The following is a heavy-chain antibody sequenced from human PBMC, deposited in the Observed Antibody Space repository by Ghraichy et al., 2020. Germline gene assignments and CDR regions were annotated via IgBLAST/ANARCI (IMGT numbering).Heavy chain of an antibody. J-gene: IGHJ3*02. CDR2: ISYDGSNK. Sequence: GGSLRLSCAASGFTFSSYGMHWVRQAPGKGLEWVAVISYDGSNKYYADSVKGRFTISRDNSKNTLYLQMNSLRAEDTAVYYCAKNRGYSYGSHAFDIWGQGTMVTVSS. CDR3: AKNRGYSYGSHAFDI. D-gene: IGHD5-18*01. CDR1: GFTFSSYG. V-gene: IGHV3-30*18.